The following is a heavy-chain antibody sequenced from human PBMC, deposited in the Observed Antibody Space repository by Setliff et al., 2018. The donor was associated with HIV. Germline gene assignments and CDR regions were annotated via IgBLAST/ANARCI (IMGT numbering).Heavy chain of an antibody. CDR3: ARAPSWQRQVDF. D-gene: IGHD6-25*01. CDR2: ISYDGSDK. CDR1: GFTFGSYA. J-gene: IGHJ4*02. Sequence: GGSLRLSCAASGFTFGSYAMHWVRQAPGRGLEWVAAISYDGSDKFYADSVKGRFTISRDNSRNTLYLQMDSLRPKDTAAYYCARAPSWQRQVDFWGQGTLVTVSS. V-gene: IGHV3-30*04.